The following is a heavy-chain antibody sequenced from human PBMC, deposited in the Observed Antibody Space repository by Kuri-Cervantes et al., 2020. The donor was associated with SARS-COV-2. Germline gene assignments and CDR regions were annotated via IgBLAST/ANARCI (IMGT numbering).Heavy chain of an antibody. CDR2: IIPIFGTA. D-gene: IGHD3-22*01. J-gene: IGHJ6*02. V-gene: IGHV1-69*05. CDR3: AREGYYDSSGYFGDYVRMDV. CDR1: GGTFSSYA. Sequence: SVKVSCKASGGTFSSYAISWVRQAPGQGLEWMGGIIPIFGTANYAQKFQGRVTMTTDTSTSTAYMELRSLRSDDTAVYYCAREGYYDSSGYFGDYVRMDVWGQGTTVTVSS.